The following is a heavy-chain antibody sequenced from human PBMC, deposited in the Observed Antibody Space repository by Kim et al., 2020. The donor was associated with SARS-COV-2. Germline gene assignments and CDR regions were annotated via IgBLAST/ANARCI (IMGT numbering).Heavy chain of an antibody. CDR2: IGGRANSDAT. J-gene: IGHJ4*02. D-gene: IGHD4-4*01. Sequence: GGSLRLSCAASGFILSDSFLHWVRQASGKGPEWVGRIGGRANSDATVYAASVKGRFIISRDDSQNTAYLQMNSLETEDTAVYYCSSTTEAPASNVYWGQGTLVTVSS. CDR1: GFILSDSF. V-gene: IGHV3-73*01. CDR3: SSTTEAPASNVY.